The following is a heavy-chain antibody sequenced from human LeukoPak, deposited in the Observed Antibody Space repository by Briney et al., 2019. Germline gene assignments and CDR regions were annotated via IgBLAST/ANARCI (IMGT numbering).Heavy chain of an antibody. CDR1: GFTFSDYY. CDR3: ARDVRIAVAVPYYYYGMDV. J-gene: IGHJ6*02. CDR2: ISSSGSTI. D-gene: IGHD6-19*01. Sequence: GGSLRLSCAASGFTFSDYYMSWIRQAPGKGLEWVSYISSSGSTIYYADSVKGRFTISRDNAKNSLYLQMNSLRAEDTAVYYCARDVRIAVAVPYYYYGMDVWGQGTTVTVSS. V-gene: IGHV3-11*01.